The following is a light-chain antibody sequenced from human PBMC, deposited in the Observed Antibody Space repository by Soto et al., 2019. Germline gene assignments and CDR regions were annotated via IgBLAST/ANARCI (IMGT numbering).Light chain of an antibody. CDR2: GTS. CDR1: QSVSSN. V-gene: IGKV3-15*01. Sequence: VMTQSPDIVSVSPGERATLSCRASQSVSSNLAWYQQKPGQAPRLLISGTSTRAAGIPARFSGDRSGTAFTLTISSLQSEDLGVYYCQQYNDGIAFGGGTKVEIK. CDR3: QQYNDGIA. J-gene: IGKJ4*01.